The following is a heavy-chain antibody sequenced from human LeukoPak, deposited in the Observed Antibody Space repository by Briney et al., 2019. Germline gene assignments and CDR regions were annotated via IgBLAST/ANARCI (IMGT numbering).Heavy chain of an antibody. CDR3: AREYGGSYHRLDY. CDR2: IKTDGSLT. D-gene: IGHD4/OR15-4a*01. V-gene: IGHV3-7*01. J-gene: IGHJ4*02. Sequence: GGSLRLSCAPSGFSFSSYWMTWVRQAPGKGLEWVANIKTDGSLTYYVDSVKGRFTISRDNAKNSLYLQMNSLRAEDTAVYYCAREYGGSYHRLDYWGQGTLVTVSS. CDR1: GFSFSSYW.